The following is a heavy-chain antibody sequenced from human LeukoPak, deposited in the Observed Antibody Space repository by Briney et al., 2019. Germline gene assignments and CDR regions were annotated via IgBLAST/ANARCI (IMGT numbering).Heavy chain of an antibody. CDR2: IYYSGST. J-gene: IGHJ6*03. V-gene: IGHV4-59*01. D-gene: IGHD2-15*01. CDR3: AGCSGGSCYYYYYYMDV. CDR1: GGSISSYY. Sequence: PSETLSLTCTVSGGSISSYYWSWIRQPPGKGLEWIGYIYYSGSTNYNPSLKSRVTISVDTSKNQFSLKLSSVTAADTAVYYCAGCSGGSCYYYYYYMDVWGKGTTVTVSS.